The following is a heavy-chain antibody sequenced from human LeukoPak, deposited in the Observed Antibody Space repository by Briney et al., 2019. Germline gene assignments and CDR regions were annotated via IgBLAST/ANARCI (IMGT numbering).Heavy chain of an antibody. J-gene: IGHJ4*02. D-gene: IGHD3-9*01. V-gene: IGHV1-2*02. CDR3: ARVFPNYDILTGSFDY. Sequence: GASVKVSCKASGYTFTGYYMHWVRQAPGQGLEWMGWINPNSGGTNYAQKFQGRVTMTRDTSISTAYMELSRLRSDDTAVYYCARVFPNYDILTGSFDYWGQGTLVTVSS. CDR1: GYTFTGYY. CDR2: INPNSGGT.